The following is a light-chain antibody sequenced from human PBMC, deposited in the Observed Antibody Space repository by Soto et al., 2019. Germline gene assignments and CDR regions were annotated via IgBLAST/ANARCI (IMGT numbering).Light chain of an antibody. CDR2: AAS. Sequence: DTQMYLSPSSLSAYVGERVAITCLASQGISNYLAWYQQKPGKVPKLLIYAASTLQSGVPSRFSGSGSGTDFTFTISILQPEDVATYYSKKDTSVPQTFGQGTKVDIK. CDR3: KKDTSVPQT. V-gene: IGKV1-27*01. J-gene: IGKJ1*01. CDR1: QGISNY.